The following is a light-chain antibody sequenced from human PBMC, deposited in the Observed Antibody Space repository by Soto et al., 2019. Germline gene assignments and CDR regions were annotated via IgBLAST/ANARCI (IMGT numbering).Light chain of an antibody. Sequence: QSVLTQPASVSGSPGQSVTISCTGASSDVGGYNYVSWHQQHPGKAPKLMIYEVSNRPSGVSNRFSGSKSGNTASLTISGLQAEDEADYYCSSYTSINTQVVFGGGTKLTVL. CDR2: EVS. V-gene: IGLV2-14*01. CDR1: SSDVGGYNY. CDR3: SSYTSINTQVV. J-gene: IGLJ2*01.